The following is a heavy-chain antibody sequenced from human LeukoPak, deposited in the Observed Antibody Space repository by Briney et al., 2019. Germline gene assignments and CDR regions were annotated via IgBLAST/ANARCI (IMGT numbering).Heavy chain of an antibody. CDR3: ASWPVGWYGEDS. Sequence: GGSLRLSCAASGFNFDDYGMSWVRQAPGKGLEWVSVIYGGGSTYYADSVKGRFTISRDTPKNTLYLQMNSLRVEDTAVYYCASWPVGWYGEDSWGQGTLVTVSS. J-gene: IGHJ4*02. D-gene: IGHD6-19*01. CDR1: GFNFDDYG. CDR2: IYGGGST. V-gene: IGHV3-53*01.